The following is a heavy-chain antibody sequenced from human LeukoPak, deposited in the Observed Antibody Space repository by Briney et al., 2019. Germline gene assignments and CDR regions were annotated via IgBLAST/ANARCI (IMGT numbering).Heavy chain of an antibody. V-gene: IGHV3-33*06. CDR2: IWYDGSNK. Sequence: GGSLRLSCAASGFTFSSYGMHWVRQAPGKGLVWVAVIWYDGSNKYYADSVKGRFTISRDNSKNTLYLQMNSLRAEDTAVYYCAKGYSYGYDYWGQGTLVTVSS. CDR1: GFTFSSYG. J-gene: IGHJ4*02. D-gene: IGHD5-18*01. CDR3: AKGYSYGYDY.